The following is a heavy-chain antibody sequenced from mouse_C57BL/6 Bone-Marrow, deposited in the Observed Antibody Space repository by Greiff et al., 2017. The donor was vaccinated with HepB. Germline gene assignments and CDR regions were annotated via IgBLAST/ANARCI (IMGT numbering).Heavy chain of an antibody. V-gene: IGHV1-74*01. D-gene: IGHD2-4*01. CDR2: IHPSDSDT. Sequence: VQLQQSGAELVKPGASVKVSCKASGYTFTSYWMHWVKQRPGQGLEWVGRIHPSDSDTNYTQKFKGKATLTVDKSSSTAYMQLSSLTSEDSAVYYCSIGSIYYDYDPWFAYWAKGLWSLSLQ. CDR1: GYTFTSYW. CDR3: SIGSIYYDYDPWFAY. J-gene: IGHJ3*01.